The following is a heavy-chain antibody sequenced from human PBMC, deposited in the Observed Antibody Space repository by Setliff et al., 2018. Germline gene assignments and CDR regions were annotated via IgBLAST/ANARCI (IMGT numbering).Heavy chain of an antibody. D-gene: IGHD3-3*01. CDR2: IYYSGST. Sequence: PSETLSLTCTVSGGSISSSSYYWGWIRQPPGKGLEWIGSIYYSGSTYYNPSLKSRVTISVDTSKNQFSLKLSSVTAADTAVYYCARVYSYYNFWSGYYNGFDYWGQGTLVTVSS. V-gene: IGHV4-39*01. CDR3: ARVYSYYNFWSGYYNGFDY. CDR1: GGSISSSSYY. J-gene: IGHJ4*02.